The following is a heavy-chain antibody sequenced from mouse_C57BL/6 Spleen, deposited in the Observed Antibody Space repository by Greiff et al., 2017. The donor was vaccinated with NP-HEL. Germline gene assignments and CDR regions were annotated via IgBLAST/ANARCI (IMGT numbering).Heavy chain of an antibody. Sequence: VQLQQSGPELVKPGASVKISCKASGYSFTGYYMNWVKQSPEKSLEWIGEINPSTGGTTYNQKFKAKATLTVDKSSSTACMQLKSLTSEDSAVYYCARSSSGYVGLFAYWGQGTLVTVSA. V-gene: IGHV1-42*01. D-gene: IGHD3-2*02. CDR1: GYSFTGYY. CDR3: ARSSSGYVGLFAY. J-gene: IGHJ3*01. CDR2: INPSTGGT.